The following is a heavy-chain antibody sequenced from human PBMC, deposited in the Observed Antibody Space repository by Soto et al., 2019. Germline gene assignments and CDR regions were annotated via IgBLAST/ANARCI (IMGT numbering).Heavy chain of an antibody. D-gene: IGHD6-6*01. Sequence: PGESLKISCKGSGYSFSSYWIGWVRQMPGKGLEWMGIIYPGDSDTRYSPSFQGQVIISADKSISTAYLQWSSLKASDTAMYYCARHGSIGLHKNWFDSWGQGTLVTVSS. CDR3: ARHGSIGLHKNWFDS. J-gene: IGHJ5*01. CDR1: GYSFSSYW. V-gene: IGHV5-51*01. CDR2: IYPGDSDT.